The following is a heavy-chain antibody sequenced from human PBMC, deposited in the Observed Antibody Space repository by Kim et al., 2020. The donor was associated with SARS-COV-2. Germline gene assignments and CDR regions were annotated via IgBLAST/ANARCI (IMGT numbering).Heavy chain of an antibody. CDR3: AKDRDGYNFVRIPYFDY. D-gene: IGHD5-12*01. J-gene: IGHJ4*02. CDR1: GFTFSSYA. CDR2: ISGSGGST. V-gene: IGHV3-23*01. Sequence: GGSLRLSCAASGFTFSSYAMSWVRQAPGKGLEWVSAISGSGGSTYYADSVKGRFTISRDNSKNTLYLQMNSLRAEDTAVYYCAKDRDGYNFVRIPYFDYWGQGTRVTVSS.